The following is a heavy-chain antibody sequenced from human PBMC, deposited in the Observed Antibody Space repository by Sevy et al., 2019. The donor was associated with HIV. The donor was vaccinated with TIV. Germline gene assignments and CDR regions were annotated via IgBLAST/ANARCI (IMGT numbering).Heavy chain of an antibody. J-gene: IGHJ6*03. D-gene: IGHD5-12*01. CDR2: TYYRSKWYN. CDR3: ARGTQGNGLYSGYGGYYYYMDV. V-gene: IGHV6-1*01. CDR1: GDSVSSNSAA. Sequence: SQTLSLTCAISGDSVSSNSAAWNWIRQSPSRGLEWLGRTYYRSKWYNDYAVSVKSRITINPDTSKNQLSLQLNSVTPEDTAVYYCARGTQGNGLYSGYGGYYYYMDVWGKWTTVTVSS.